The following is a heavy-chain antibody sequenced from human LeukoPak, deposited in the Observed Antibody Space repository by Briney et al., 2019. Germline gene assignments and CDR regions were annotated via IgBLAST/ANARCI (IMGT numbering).Heavy chain of an antibody. D-gene: IGHD6-19*01. CDR1: GYTFTDYY. V-gene: IGHV1-2*04. J-gene: IGHJ4*02. CDR3: ASDGGTRGAVAGYFDY. Sequence: EASVKVSCKASGYTFTDYYIHWVRQAPGQGLEWMGWINSNSGGTNYAQKFQGWVTMTRDTSISTAYMDLSRLKSDDTAVYYCASDGGTRGAVAGYFDYWGQGALVTVSS. CDR2: INSNSGGT.